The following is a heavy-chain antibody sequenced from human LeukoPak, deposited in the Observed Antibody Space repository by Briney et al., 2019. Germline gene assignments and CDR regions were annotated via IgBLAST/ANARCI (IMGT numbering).Heavy chain of an antibody. V-gene: IGHV5-10-1*01. CDR3: ARLRGTYYYDSSGYPKLNWFDP. D-gene: IGHD3-22*01. J-gene: IGHJ5*02. CDR2: IDPSDSYT. Sequence: GESLRISCKGSGYSFTSYWISWVRQMPGKGLEWMGRIDPSDSYTNYSPSFQGHVTISADKSISTAYLQWSSLKASDTAMYYCARLRGTYYYDSSGYPKLNWFDPWGQGTLVTVSS. CDR1: GYSFTSYW.